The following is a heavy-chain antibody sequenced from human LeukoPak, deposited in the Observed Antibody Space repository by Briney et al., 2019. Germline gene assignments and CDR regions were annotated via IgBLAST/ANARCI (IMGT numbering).Heavy chain of an antibody. V-gene: IGHV3-21*01. CDR2: ISTSGDST. Sequence: GGSLRLSCAASGFTFSSQNMNWARQAPGKGLEWVAYISTSGDSTKYADSVEGRFTISRDNVENSLYLLMNSLRVDDTAVYYCVKNGWLDYWGQGIVVTVSS. CDR3: VKNGWLDY. D-gene: IGHD6-19*01. CDR1: GFTFSSQN. J-gene: IGHJ4*02.